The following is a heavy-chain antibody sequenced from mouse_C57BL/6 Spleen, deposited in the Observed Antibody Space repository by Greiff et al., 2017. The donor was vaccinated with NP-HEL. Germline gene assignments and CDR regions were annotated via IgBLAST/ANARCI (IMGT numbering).Heavy chain of an antibody. Sequence: VKLQESGAELVKPGASVKISCKASGYAFSSYWMNWVKQRPGKGLEWIGQIYPGDGDTNYNGKFKGKATLTADKSSSTAYMQLSSLTSEDSAVYFCARERLLRSYYFDYWGQGTTLTVSS. CDR2: IYPGDGDT. CDR1: GYAFSSYW. D-gene: IGHD1-1*01. CDR3: ARERLLRSYYFDY. V-gene: IGHV1-80*01. J-gene: IGHJ2*01.